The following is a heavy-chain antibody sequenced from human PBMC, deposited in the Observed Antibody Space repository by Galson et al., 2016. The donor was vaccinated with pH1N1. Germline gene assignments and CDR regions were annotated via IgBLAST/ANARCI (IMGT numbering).Heavy chain of an antibody. V-gene: IGHV4-59*04. Sequence: SETLSLTCSVSGASMKSYYWGWIRQPPGKGLEWIATIHYNGNTYHNPSLKSRVTMSVDTSKIQFSLQLSSVTAADTAVYYCARDHYFGSGIHYWGQGIQVTVS. J-gene: IGHJ4*02. CDR3: ARDHYFGSGIHY. CDR2: IHYNGNT. CDR1: GASMKSYY. D-gene: IGHD3-10*01.